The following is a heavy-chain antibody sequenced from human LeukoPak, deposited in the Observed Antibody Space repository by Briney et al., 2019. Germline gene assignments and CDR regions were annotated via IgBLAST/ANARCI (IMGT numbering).Heavy chain of an antibody. J-gene: IGHJ3*02. CDR3: ARHRPPTYAFDI. D-gene: IGHD6-6*01. CDR1: GGSISSGSYF. V-gene: IGHV4-61*02. CDR2: IYTSGST. Sequence: PSETLSLTCTVSGGSISSGSYFWSWIRQPAGKGLEWIGRIYTSGSTNYNPSLKGRVTISVDTSKNQFSLKLSSVTAADTAVYYCARHRPPTYAFDIWGQGTMVTVSS.